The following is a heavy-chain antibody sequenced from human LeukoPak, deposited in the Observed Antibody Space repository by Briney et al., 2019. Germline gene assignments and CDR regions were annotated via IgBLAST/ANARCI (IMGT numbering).Heavy chain of an antibody. CDR2: ISYTGTT. Sequence: PSETLSLTCTLSGGSLSSSSYYWGWIRQPPGKGLEWIASISYTGTTYYNPSLKSRDTMSVDTSKNQFSLNLRSVTAADTAVYYCARLHLPAHEGAFDMWGRGTMVTVSS. V-gene: IGHV4-39*01. J-gene: IGHJ3*02. D-gene: IGHD1-14*01. CDR1: GGSLSSSSYY. CDR3: ARLHLPAHEGAFDM.